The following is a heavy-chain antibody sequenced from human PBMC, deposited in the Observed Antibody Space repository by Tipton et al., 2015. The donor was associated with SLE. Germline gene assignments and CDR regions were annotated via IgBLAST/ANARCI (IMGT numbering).Heavy chain of an antibody. J-gene: IGHJ4*02. CDR1: GYTFTDYY. Sequence: QLVQSGAEVKKPGASVKVSCKASGYTFTDYYMHWVRQAPGQGLEWMAIINPSDGSTTYAQRFQGRVTMTRDTSTSTVYMELSSLRSDDTAVYYCARSYYGSRHYYTHADHWGQGTQVTVSS. D-gene: IGHD3-10*01. CDR3: ARSYYGSRHYYTHADH. CDR2: INPSDGST. V-gene: IGHV1-46*01.